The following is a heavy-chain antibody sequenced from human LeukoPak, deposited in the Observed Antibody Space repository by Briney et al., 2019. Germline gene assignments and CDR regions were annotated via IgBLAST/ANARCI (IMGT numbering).Heavy chain of an antibody. V-gene: IGHV4-39*01. CDR1: GGSIDSSNYY. CDR3: ARHHPTVTPYYMDV. Sequence: SETLSLTCTVSGGSIDSSNYYWGWIRQPPGKGLEWIGSISYSGSSYYNPSLKSRVTISVDTSKNQFSLKVNSVTAADTAVYYCARHHPTVTPYYMDVWGKGTTVTISS. CDR2: ISYSGSS. J-gene: IGHJ6*03. D-gene: IGHD4-17*01.